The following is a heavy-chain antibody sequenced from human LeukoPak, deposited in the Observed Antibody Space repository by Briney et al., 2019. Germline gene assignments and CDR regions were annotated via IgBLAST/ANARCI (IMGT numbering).Heavy chain of an antibody. CDR2: IKEDGSEI. CDR3: ARGYTCGY. CDR1: GFTFSTYW. Sequence: PGGSLRLSCAASGFTFSTYWMSWVRQAPGKGLEWVANIKEDGSEINYADSVRGRFTISRDNAKNSLYLQMNSLRAEDTVVYYCARGYTCGYWGQGTLVIVSS. J-gene: IGHJ4*02. D-gene: IGHD5-18*01. V-gene: IGHV3-7*04.